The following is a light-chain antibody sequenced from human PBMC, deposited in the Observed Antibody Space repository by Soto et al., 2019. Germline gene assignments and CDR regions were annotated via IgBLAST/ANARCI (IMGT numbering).Light chain of an antibody. Sequence: QSVLTQPPSVSAAPGQKVTISCSGSSSNIENNYVSWYQQLPGIAPKLLIYDNNERPSGIPDRFSGSKYGTSATLGITGLQIGDEADYYCGTWDNSLSAVAFGGGTKLTVL. CDR2: DNN. CDR1: SSNIENNY. V-gene: IGLV1-51*01. CDR3: GTWDNSLSAVA. J-gene: IGLJ2*01.